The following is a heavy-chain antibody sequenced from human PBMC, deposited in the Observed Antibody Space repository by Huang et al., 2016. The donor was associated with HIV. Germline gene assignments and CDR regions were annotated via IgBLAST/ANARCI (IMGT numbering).Heavy chain of an antibody. Sequence: QLQLQESGPGLVKPSETLSLTCTVSGGSLRSDNYYWGWIRQPPGTGLEWIGRIYYSGSTYYNPSLKSRVTITVDTSKNQFSLKMRSVTAADTAVYYCARLPGSITMIRGVITDPYWGQGTLVTVSS. CDR3: ARLPGSITMIRGVITDPY. CDR1: GGSLRSDNYY. D-gene: IGHD3-10*01. J-gene: IGHJ4*02. V-gene: IGHV4-39*01. CDR2: IYYSGST.